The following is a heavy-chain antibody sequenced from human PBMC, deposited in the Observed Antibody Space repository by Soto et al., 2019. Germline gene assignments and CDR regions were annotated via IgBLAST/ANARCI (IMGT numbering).Heavy chain of an antibody. Sequence: EVQLLESGGGLVQPGGSLRLSCAASGFTFSSYAMSWVRQAPGKGLEWVSVISGSGDSTYYADSVKGRFTISRDNSKNTRYLQMNGLRAEATAVYYCARRTSGWYLDYWGQGTLVTVSS. CDR1: GFTFSSYA. CDR2: ISGSGDST. J-gene: IGHJ4*02. D-gene: IGHD6-19*01. V-gene: IGHV3-23*01. CDR3: ARRTSGWYLDY.